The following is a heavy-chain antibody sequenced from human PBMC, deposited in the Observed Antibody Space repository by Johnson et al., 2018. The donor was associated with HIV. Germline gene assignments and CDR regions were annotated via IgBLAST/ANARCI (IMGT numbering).Heavy chain of an antibody. CDR3: AMVITEGGTQWALDI. D-gene: IGHD6-13*01. V-gene: IGHV3-20*04. Sequence: VQLVESGGGVVRPGGSLRLSCAAAGFTFDDYGMSWVRQAPGKGLEWVSGIYSGGSTYYADSVRGRITISRDNAKNTLYLQMNSLRAEDTAVYYCAMVITEGGTQWALDIWGHGTIVTVSS. J-gene: IGHJ3*02. CDR1: GFTFDDYG. CDR2: IYSGGST.